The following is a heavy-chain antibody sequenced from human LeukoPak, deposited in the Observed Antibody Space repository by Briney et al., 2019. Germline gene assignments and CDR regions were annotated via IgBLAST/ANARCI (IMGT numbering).Heavy chain of an antibody. D-gene: IGHD3-10*01. CDR1: GGSFSGYY. CDR3: ARARVYGSGLDY. V-gene: IGHV4-34*01. J-gene: IGHJ4*02. Sequence: SETLSLACAVYGGSFSGYYWSWIRHPPGKGLEWIGEINHSGSTNYNPSLKSRVTISVDTSKNQFSLKLSSVTAADTAVYYCARARVYGSGLDYWGQGTLATVSS. CDR2: INHSGST.